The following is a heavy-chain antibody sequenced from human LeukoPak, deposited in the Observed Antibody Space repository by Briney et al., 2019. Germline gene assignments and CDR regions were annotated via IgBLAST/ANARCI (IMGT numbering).Heavy chain of an antibody. CDR3: ARWERELLSGHDY. CDR2: INPNSGGT. V-gene: IGHV1-2*02. CDR1: GYTFTGYY. D-gene: IGHD1-26*01. J-gene: IGHJ4*02. Sequence: ASVKVSCTASGYTFTGYYMHWVRQAPGQGLEWMGWINPNSGGTNYAQKFQGRVTMTRDTSISTAYMELSRLRSDDTAVYYCARWERELLSGHDYWGQGTLVTVSS.